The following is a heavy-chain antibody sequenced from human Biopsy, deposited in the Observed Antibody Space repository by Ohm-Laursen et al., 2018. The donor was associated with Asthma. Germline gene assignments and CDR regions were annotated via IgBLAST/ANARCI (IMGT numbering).Heavy chain of an antibody. D-gene: IGHD4-17*01. Sequence: ASVKVSCNVSGYTLTDLSMHWVRQAPGQGLEWMGGHDHEEGGTVNARRFQGRVTMTEDTSTDTAYMELSSLSSDDTAVYYCASDFPKDYVRYNFQFWGQGTLVTVSS. CDR2: HDHEEGGT. CDR1: GYTLTDLS. J-gene: IGHJ4*02. CDR3: ASDFPKDYVRYNFQF. V-gene: IGHV1-24*01.